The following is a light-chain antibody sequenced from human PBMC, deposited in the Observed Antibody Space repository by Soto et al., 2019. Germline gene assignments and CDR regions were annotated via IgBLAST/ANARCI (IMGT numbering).Light chain of an antibody. CDR3: QQYNNWPLT. CDR2: GAS. J-gene: IGKJ4*01. CDR1: QSVSSN. Sequence: EIVMTQSPATLSVSPGERATLSCRASQSVSSNLAWYQPKPGQAPRLLIYGASTRATGIPARFSGSGSGTEFTLTLSSLQSEDFAVYYCQQYNNWPLTFGGGTKVEIK. V-gene: IGKV3-15*01.